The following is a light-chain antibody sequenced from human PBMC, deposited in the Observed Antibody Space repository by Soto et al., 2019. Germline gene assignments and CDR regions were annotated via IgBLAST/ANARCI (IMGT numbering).Light chain of an antibody. V-gene: IGKV3-15*01. CDR3: QQYNNWPYT. J-gene: IGKJ2*01. CDR2: GAS. CDR1: QSVSSN. Sequence: EIVMTPSPDTLSVSPGERATLSCRASQSVSSNLAWYQQKPGQAPRLLIFGASTRATGIPARFSGSGSGTEFTLTISSLQSEDFAVYHCQQYNNWPYTFGQGTTLEIK.